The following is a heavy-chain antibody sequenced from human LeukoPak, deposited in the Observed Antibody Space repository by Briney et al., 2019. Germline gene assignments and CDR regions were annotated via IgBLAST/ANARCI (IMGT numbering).Heavy chain of an antibody. V-gene: IGHV4-59*12. CDR1: GGSISGFY. J-gene: IGHJ4*02. CDR2: ISYSGST. CDR3: ARGGGLGIDY. D-gene: IGHD7-27*01. Sequence: SETLSLTCTVSGGSISGFYWSWIRQPPGKGLEWIGYISYSGSTNYNPSLKSRVTISVDKSKNQFSLKLSSVTAADTAVYYCARGGGLGIDYWGQGTLVTVSS.